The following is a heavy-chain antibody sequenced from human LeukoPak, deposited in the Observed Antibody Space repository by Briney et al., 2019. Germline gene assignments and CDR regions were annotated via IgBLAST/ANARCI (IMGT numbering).Heavy chain of an antibody. CDR2: IRFDGTDK. CDR1: GFTFSNYG. J-gene: IGHJ5*02. D-gene: IGHD3-10*01. Sequence: GGSLRLSCAASGFTFSNYGMHWVRQAPGKGLEWVALIRFDGTDKYYADSVKGRFTISRDNSKSTLYLQMNSLRAEDTAVYYCSKDLTSDFGRRFDPWGQGTLVTVSS. CDR3: SKDLTSDFGRRFDP. V-gene: IGHV3-30*02.